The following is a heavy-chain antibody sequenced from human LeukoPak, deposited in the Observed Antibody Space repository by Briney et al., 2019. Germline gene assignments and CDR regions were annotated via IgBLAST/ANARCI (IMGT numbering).Heavy chain of an antibody. CDR3: AKMYGGTYIGN. CDR1: GLTFRDYS. CDR2: LSTTGTPS. V-gene: IGHV3-48*01. D-gene: IGHD1-26*01. Sequence: GGTLRLSCTAPGLTFRDYSMNSVRKAPQRGQERVSNLSTTGTPSPYAESVEGRLTISRDNAKNSLYLQMQRLRAEDTAVYYCAKMYGGTYIGNSGQGALGTVSP. J-gene: IGHJ1*01.